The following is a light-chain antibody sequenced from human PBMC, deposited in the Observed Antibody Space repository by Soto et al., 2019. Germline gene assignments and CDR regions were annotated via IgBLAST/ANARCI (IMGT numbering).Light chain of an antibody. V-gene: IGKV3-15*01. Sequence: AHAPGARSVSPREIVTLSCGGSQSVDINLAWYQQKPGLAPRLLIYGASTRATDMPGRFSGRGAGAEFTLTISSLQSEDFAVYYCQQYRSWPRTFGHGTKVDIK. J-gene: IGKJ1*01. CDR3: QQYRSWPRT. CDR1: QSVDIN. CDR2: GAS.